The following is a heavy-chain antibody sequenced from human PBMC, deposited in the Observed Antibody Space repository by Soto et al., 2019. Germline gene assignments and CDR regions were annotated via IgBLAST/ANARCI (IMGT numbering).Heavy chain of an antibody. Sequence: PSETLSLTCAVYGGSFSGYYWSWIRQPPGKGLEWIGEINHSGSTNYNPSLKSRVTISVDTSKNQFSLKLSSVTAADTAVYYCARGQRYYDILTGYRPYNWFDPWGQGTLVTVSS. CDR2: INHSGST. D-gene: IGHD3-9*01. J-gene: IGHJ5*02. CDR3: ARGQRYYDILTGYRPYNWFDP. CDR1: GGSFSGYY. V-gene: IGHV4-34*01.